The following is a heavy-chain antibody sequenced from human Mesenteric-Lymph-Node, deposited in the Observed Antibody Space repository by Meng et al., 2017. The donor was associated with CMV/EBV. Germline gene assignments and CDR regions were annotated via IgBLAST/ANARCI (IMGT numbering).Heavy chain of an antibody. CDR2: ISSSSSYI. CDR3: AREKGYYDFWSGHDGIYYYYGMDV. J-gene: IGHJ6*02. Sequence: GESLKISCAASGFTFSSYSMNWVRQAPGKGLEWVSSISSSSSYIYYADSVKGRFTISRDNAKNSPYLQMNSLRAEDTAVYYCAREKGYYDFWSGHDGIYYYYGMDVWGQGTTVTVSS. CDR1: GFTFSSYS. V-gene: IGHV3-21*01. D-gene: IGHD3-3*01.